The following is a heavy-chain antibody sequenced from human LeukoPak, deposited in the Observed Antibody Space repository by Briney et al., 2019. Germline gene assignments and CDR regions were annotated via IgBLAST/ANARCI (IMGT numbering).Heavy chain of an antibody. D-gene: IGHD2-2*01. J-gene: IGHJ4*02. V-gene: IGHV4-59*12. Sequence: PETLSLTCSVSGGSISSLYWSWIRQPPGKGLEWIGYIYYTGSTNYNPSLKSRVTMFVDMSKNQFSLRLSSVTAADTAVYYCARDGTSTDDYWGQGTLVTVSS. CDR2: IYYTGST. CDR1: GGSISSLY. CDR3: ARDGTSTDDY.